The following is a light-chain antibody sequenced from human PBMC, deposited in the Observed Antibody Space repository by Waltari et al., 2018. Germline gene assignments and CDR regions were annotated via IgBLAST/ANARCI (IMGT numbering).Light chain of an antibody. Sequence: DIQMTQSPSSLSASLGDRVTITCRASQSISSWLAWYQQKPGKAPKRLIYDASSLESGVPSRFSGSGSGTEFTLTINSLQPDDFATYYCQQYESKVLTFGQGTRVDIK. J-gene: IGKJ1*01. CDR1: QSISSW. CDR2: DAS. CDR3: QQYESKVLT. V-gene: IGKV1-5*01.